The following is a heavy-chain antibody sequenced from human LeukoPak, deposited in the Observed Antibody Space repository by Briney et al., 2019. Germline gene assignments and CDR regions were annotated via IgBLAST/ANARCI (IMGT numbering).Heavy chain of an antibody. Sequence: PSETLSLTCAVSGYSIISGYYWGWIRQPPGKGLEWIGSIYHSGSTYYNPSLKSRVTISVDTSKNQFSLKLSSVTAADTAVYYCASLSDPYYYDSSGYPDYWGQGTLVTVSS. V-gene: IGHV4-38-2*01. J-gene: IGHJ4*02. CDR2: IYHSGST. CDR1: GYSIISGYY. CDR3: ASLSDPYYYDSSGYPDY. D-gene: IGHD3-22*01.